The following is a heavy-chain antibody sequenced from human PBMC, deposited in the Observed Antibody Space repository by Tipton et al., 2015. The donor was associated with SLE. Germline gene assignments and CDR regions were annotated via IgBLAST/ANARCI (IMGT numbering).Heavy chain of an antibody. V-gene: IGHV4-34*01. J-gene: IGHJ3*02. CDR3: ASMQGSAFDI. CDR1: GGSFSGYY. Sequence: TLSLTCAVYGGSFSGYYWSWIRQPPGKGLEWIGEINHRGSTNYNPSLKSRVTISGDTSKSQFALKLSSVTAADTAVYYCASMQGSAFDIWGLGTMVTVSS. CDR2: INHRGST. D-gene: IGHD3-10*01.